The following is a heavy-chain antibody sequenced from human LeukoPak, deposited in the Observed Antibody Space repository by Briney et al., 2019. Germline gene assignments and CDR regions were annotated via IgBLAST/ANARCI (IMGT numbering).Heavy chain of an antibody. D-gene: IGHD2-8*01. CDR2: ISSSSSTI. V-gene: IGHV3-48*01. CDR1: GFTFSSYS. J-gene: IGHJ4*02. Sequence: GGSLRLTCAASGFTFSSYSMNWVRQAPGKGLEWVSYISSSSSTIYYADSVKGRFTISRDNSKNTVYLQMNSLRAEDTAVYYCAKAGSISRYCTNGLCYDFDYWGQGTLVTVSS. CDR3: AKAGSISRYCTNGLCYDFDY.